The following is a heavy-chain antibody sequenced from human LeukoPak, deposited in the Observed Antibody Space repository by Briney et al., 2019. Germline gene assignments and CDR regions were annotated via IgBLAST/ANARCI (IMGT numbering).Heavy chain of an antibody. Sequence: SETLSLTCTVSGGSISSHYWSWIRQSPGKGLEWIGEIYHSGSTNYNPSLKSRVTIAVDKSKNQFSLKLSSVTAADTAVYYCARASHDYGDYSHFDYWGQGTLVTVSS. J-gene: IGHJ4*02. CDR3: ARASHDYGDYSHFDY. CDR1: GGSISSHY. CDR2: IYHSGST. V-gene: IGHV4-59*11. D-gene: IGHD4-17*01.